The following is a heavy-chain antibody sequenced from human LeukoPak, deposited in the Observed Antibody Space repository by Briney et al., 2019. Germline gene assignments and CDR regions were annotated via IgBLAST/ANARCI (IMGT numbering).Heavy chain of an antibody. J-gene: IGHJ3*02. D-gene: IGHD4-17*01. Sequence: GGSLRLSCTASGFPFIDYSMNWVRQAPGKGLEWISYIGSSSGNTKYADSVKGRFTISADNAKNSLYLQMNSLTADDTAVYYCARQRTNDYGHHVGGMDIWGQGTLVTVSS. V-gene: IGHV3-48*04. CDR1: GFPFIDYS. CDR3: ARQRTNDYGHHVGGMDI. CDR2: IGSSSGNT.